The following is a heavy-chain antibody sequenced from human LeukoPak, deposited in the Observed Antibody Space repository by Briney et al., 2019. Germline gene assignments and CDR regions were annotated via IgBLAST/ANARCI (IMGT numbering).Heavy chain of an antibody. D-gene: IGHD3-10*01. Sequence: GRSLRLSCATSRFTFSTYWMSWVRQAPGKGLEWVANIKQDGSEKYYVDSVKGRFTISRDNAKNSLYLQMNSLRAEDTAVYYCASSVMVRGGDEYWGQGTLVTVSS. CDR1: RFTFSTYW. J-gene: IGHJ4*02. CDR3: ASSVMVRGGDEY. V-gene: IGHV3-7*03. CDR2: IKQDGSEK.